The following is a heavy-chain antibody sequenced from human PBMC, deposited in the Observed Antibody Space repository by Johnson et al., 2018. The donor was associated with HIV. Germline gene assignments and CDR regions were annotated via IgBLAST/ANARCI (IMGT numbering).Heavy chain of an antibody. D-gene: IGHD1-26*01. CDR2: INWSGDST. V-gene: IGHV3-20*03. CDR3: ARDLIGWELRGAFDI. Sequence: SGINWSGDSTGFADSVKGRFTISRDNAKNSLYLQMNSLRAEDTALYYCARDLIGWELRGAFDIWGQGTMVTVSS. J-gene: IGHJ3*02.